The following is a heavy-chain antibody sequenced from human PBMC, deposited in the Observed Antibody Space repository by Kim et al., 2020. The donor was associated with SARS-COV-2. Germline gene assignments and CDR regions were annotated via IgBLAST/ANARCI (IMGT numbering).Heavy chain of an antibody. D-gene: IGHD3-22*01. V-gene: IGHV3-21*01. CDR2: ISSSSYI. J-gene: IGHJ6*02. CDR3: ARVVVGYPYYYYYYGMDV. Sequence: GGSLRLSCAASGFTFSSYSMNWVRQAPGKGLEWVSSISSSSYIYYADSVKGRFTISRDNAKNSLYLQMNSLRAEDTAVYYCARVVVGYPYYYYYYGMDVWGQGTTVTVSS. CDR1: GFTFSSYS.